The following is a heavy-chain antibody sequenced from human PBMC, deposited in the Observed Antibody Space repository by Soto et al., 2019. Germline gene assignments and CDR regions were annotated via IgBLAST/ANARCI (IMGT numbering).Heavy chain of an antibody. D-gene: IGHD3-22*01. V-gene: IGHV4-31*03. CDR1: GGSISSGGYY. CDR2: IYYSGST. J-gene: IGHJ4*02. CDR3: ARLITMMAPHFDY. Sequence: SETLSLTCTVSGGSISSGGYYWSWIRQHPGKGLEWIGYIYYSGSTYYNPSLKSRVTISVDTSKNQFSLKLSSVTAADTAVYYCARLITMMAPHFDYWGQGTLVTVSS.